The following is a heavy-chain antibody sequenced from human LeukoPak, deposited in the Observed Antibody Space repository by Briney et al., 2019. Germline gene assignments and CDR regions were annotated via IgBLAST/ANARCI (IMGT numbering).Heavy chain of an antibody. CDR2: INHNGNT. CDR3: ASHSYYYDSSGYYTFDY. V-gene: IGHV4-34*01. Sequence: SETLSLTCAVYGGSFSDYYCSWIRQPPGKGLEWIGEINHNGNTNYNPSLKSRVAISVDTSENQFSLKLSSVTAADTAVYYCASHSYYYDSSGYYTFDYWGQGTLVTVSS. CDR1: GGSFSDYY. J-gene: IGHJ4*02. D-gene: IGHD3-22*01.